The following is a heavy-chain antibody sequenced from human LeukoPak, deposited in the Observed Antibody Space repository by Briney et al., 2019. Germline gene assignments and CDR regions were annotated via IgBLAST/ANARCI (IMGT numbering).Heavy chain of an antibody. J-gene: IGHJ4*02. V-gene: IGHV4-34*01. Sequence: ETLSLTCAVYGGSFSGYYWSWIRQPPGKGLEWIGEINHSGSTNYNPSLKSRVTISVDTSKNQFSLKLSSVTAADTAVYYCARGGWDYYGSGSYYSEYWGQGTLVTVSS. CDR1: GGSFSGYY. CDR3: ARGGWDYYGSGSYYSEY. D-gene: IGHD3-10*01. CDR2: INHSGST.